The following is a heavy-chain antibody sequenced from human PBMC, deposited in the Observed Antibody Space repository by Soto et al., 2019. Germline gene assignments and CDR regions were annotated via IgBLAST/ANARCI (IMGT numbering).Heavy chain of an antibody. Sequence: QVHLVQSGAEVKKPGASVKVSCKASGYSFTTYGISWVRQAPGQGLEWMGWISGYNGDTNYAQNFQARVTMTTGTSTSTAYMELRSLRSDDTAVYYCAREGVRPYYYYGMDVWGQGTTVTVSS. V-gene: IGHV1-18*01. D-gene: IGHD2-21*01. CDR1: GYSFTTYG. CDR2: ISGYNGDT. CDR3: AREGVRPYYYYGMDV. J-gene: IGHJ6*02.